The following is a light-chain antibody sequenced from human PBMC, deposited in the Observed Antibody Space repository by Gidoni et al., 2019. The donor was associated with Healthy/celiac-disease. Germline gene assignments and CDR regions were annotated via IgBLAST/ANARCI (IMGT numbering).Light chain of an antibody. CDR1: QSIRSY. Sequence: DIQMTQSPSSLSASVGDRVTITCRASQSIRSYLNWYQQKPGKAPKLLIYDESSLQSGVTSRFSGSGAGTDFTLTISSLQPEDFATYYCQQSYSTPSTFGQGTKLEIK. CDR2: DES. CDR3: QQSYSTPST. V-gene: IGKV1-39*01. J-gene: IGKJ2*01.